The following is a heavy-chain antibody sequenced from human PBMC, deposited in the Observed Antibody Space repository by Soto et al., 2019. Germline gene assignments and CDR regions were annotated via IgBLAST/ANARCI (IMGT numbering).Heavy chain of an antibody. CDR3: ARQRRGLVVVPGSPKMTDNWIDP. V-gene: IGHV4-59*08. CDR2: IDYSGST. Sequence: QVQLQESGPGLVKPSETLSLLCTVSGGSIGTYYWSWIRQTPGKGLEYIGHIDYSGSTKYNPSLESRVTISLDTSKHQISLRLISVTATDTAVYYCARQRRGLVVVPGSPKMTDNWIDPWGQGTLVTVSS. CDR1: GGSIGTYY. J-gene: IGHJ5*02. D-gene: IGHD2-21*02.